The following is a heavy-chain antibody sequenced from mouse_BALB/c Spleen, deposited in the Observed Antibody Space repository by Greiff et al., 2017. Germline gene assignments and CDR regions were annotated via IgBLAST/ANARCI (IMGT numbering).Heavy chain of an antibody. V-gene: IGHV1S81*02. CDR1: GYTFTSYW. J-gene: IGHJ2*01. CDR2: INPSNGRT. CDR3: ARGGNSYYFDY. D-gene: IGHD1-1*02. Sequence: QVQLKQPGAELVKPGASVKLSCKASGYTFTSYWMHWVKQRPGQGLEWIGEINPSNGRTNYNEKFKSKATLTVDKSSSTAYMQLSSLTSEDSAVYYCARGGNSYYFDYWGQGTTLTVSS.